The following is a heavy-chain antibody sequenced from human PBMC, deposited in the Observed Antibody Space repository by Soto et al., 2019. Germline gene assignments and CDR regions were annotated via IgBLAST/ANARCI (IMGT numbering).Heavy chain of an antibody. V-gene: IGHV1-8*01. CDR3: ARGKYSTFAGLMDV. CDR2: MNPNSGNT. J-gene: IGHJ6*03. Sequence: ASVKVSCKASGYTFTSYDINWVRQATGQGLEWMGWMNPNSGNTGYAQKFQGRVTMTRNTSISTAYMELSSLRSEDTAVYYCARGKYSTFAGLMDVWGKGNTVTVSS. D-gene: IGHD6-6*01. CDR1: GYTFTSYD.